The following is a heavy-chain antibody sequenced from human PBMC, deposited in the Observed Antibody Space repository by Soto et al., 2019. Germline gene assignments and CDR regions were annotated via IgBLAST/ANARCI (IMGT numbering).Heavy chain of an antibody. CDR1: GFTFRTYA. J-gene: IGHJ4*02. CDR2: ISYDGSNK. D-gene: IGHD2-15*01. CDR3: ARRLVIDIVVHHDY. V-gene: IGHV3-30*04. Sequence: GGSLTLSCASSGFTFRTYAMHWVRQAPGKGLEWVAVISYDGSNKHYADSVKGRFTISRDDSKNTLYLQMNSLRAEDTAVYYRARRLVIDIVVHHDYWGQGSLVSVSS.